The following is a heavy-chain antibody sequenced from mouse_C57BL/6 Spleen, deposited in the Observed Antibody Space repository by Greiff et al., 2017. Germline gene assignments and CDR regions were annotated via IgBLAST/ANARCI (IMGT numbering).Heavy chain of an antibody. D-gene: IGHD1-1*02. CDR2: IYPGDGDT. Sequence: QVHVKQSGPELVKPGASVKISCKASGYAFSSSWMNWVKQRPGKGLEWIGRIYPGDGDTNYNGKFKGKATLTADKSSSTAYMQLSSLTSEDSAVYFCASHYGWFAYWGQGTLVTVSA. CDR1: GYAFSSSW. CDR3: ASHYGWFAY. J-gene: IGHJ3*01. V-gene: IGHV1-82*01.